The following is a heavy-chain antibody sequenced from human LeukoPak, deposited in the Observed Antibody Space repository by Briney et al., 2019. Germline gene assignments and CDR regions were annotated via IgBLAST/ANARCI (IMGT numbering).Heavy chain of an antibody. CDR2: IIPIFGTA. Sequence: ASVKVSCKASGGTFSSYAISWVRQAPGQGLEWMGRIIPIFGTANYAQKFQGRVTITTDESTSTAYMELSSLRSEDTAVYYCARHSSGGSCYEHWGQGTLVTVSS. CDR1: GGTFSSYA. V-gene: IGHV1-69*05. CDR3: ARHSSGGSCYEH. D-gene: IGHD2-15*01. J-gene: IGHJ1*01.